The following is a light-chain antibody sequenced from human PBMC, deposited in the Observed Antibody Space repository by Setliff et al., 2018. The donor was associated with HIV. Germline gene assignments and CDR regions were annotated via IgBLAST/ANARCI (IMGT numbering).Light chain of an antibody. CDR2: DVS. J-gene: IGLJ2*01. CDR3: SSYTSSSTLVV. CDR1: SSDVGAYNY. Sequence: QSALTQPASVSGSPGQSITISCTGTSSDVGAYNYVSWYQQHPGKAPKLMIYDVSSRPSGVSNRFSGSKSGNTASLTISGLQAEDGADYYCSSYTSSSTLVVFGGGTQLTVL. V-gene: IGLV2-14*03.